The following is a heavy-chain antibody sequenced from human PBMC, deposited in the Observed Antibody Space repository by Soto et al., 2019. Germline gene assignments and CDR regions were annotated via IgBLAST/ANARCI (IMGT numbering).Heavy chain of an antibody. V-gene: IGHV4-59*01. Sequence: QVQLQESGPGLVKPSETLSLTCTVSGGSLSSYYWSWIRQPPGKGLEWIGYIYYSGSTNYNPSLKSRVTISVDTSKNQFSLKLSSVTAADTAVYYCARDYSSGWYGLGYWGQGTLVTVSS. CDR2: IYYSGST. CDR3: ARDYSSGWYGLGY. J-gene: IGHJ4*02. D-gene: IGHD6-19*01. CDR1: GGSLSSYY.